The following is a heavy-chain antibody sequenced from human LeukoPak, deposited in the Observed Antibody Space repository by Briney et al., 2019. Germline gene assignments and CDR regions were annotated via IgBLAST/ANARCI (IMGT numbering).Heavy chain of an antibody. CDR2: INPNSGGT. CDR1: GYTFIGYD. D-gene: IGHD2-2*01. CDR3: ARDNSCISSSCGNSYMDV. Sequence: ASLKLSCKASGYTFIGYDIHWVRQAPGQGLEWMGGINPNSGGTDFAQTVQGRVTMTRDTSISTVYMELSRLRCDDTAVYYCARDNSCISSSCGNSYMDVWGKGSTVTASS. J-gene: IGHJ6*03. V-gene: IGHV1-2*02.